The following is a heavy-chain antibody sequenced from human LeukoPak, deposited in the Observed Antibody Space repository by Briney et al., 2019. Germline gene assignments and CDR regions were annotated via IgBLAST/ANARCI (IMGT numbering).Heavy chain of an antibody. CDR3: AKDQASAIFGMIIPDWYFDL. CDR2: IRGGSNNT. D-gene: IGHD3-3*01. CDR1: GFTFSSYA. J-gene: IGHJ2*01. Sequence: GGSLRLSCAASGFTFSSYAMNWVRQAPGKGLEWGSRIRGGSNNTNYAGSVRGRFTTSRDNSQNTLYLQMNSLRADDTAVYFCAKDQASAIFGMIIPDWYFDLWGRGTLVTVSS. V-gene: IGHV3-23*01.